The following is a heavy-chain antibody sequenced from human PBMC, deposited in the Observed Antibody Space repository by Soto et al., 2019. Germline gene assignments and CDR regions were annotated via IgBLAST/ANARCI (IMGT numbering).Heavy chain of an antibody. Sequence: SETLSLTCTVPGGSITNYYGTWIRQLPGKRLEWIAHIHNSGNTNSNPSLKSRVTISMDTSKNQISLRLTSVTAADTAMYYCARLQYTVVTPIDLWGQGTMVTVS. CDR3: ARLQYTVVTPIDL. J-gene: IGHJ3*01. V-gene: IGHV4-59*01. CDR2: IHNSGNT. CDR1: GGSITNYY. D-gene: IGHD2-21*02.